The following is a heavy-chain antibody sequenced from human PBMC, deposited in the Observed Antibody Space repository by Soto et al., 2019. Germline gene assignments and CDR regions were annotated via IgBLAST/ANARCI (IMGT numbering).Heavy chain of an antibody. J-gene: IGHJ4*02. V-gene: IGHV4-34*01. CDR3: ARGEGLQNTPFDY. CDR2: INHSGST. D-gene: IGHD4-4*01. CDR1: GGSFSGYY. Sequence: SETLSLTCAVYGGSFSGYYWSWIRQPPGKGLEWIGEINHSGSTNYNPSLKSRVTISVDTSKNQFSLKLSSVTAADTAVYYCARGEGLQNTPFDYWGQGTLVTVSS.